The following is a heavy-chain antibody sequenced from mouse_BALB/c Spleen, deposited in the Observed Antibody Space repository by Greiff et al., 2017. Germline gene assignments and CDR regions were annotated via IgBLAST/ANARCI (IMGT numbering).Heavy chain of an antibody. V-gene: IGHV1S81*02. J-gene: IGHJ4*01. CDR2: INPSNGRT. CDR1: GYTFTSYW. D-gene: IGHD2-14*01. CDR3: ARRDYYRYDDYAMDY. Sequence: VQLQQPGAELVKPGASVKLSCKASGYTFTSYWMHWVKQRPGQGLEWIGEINPSNGRTNYNEKFKSKATLTVDKSSSTAYMQLSSLTSEDSAVYYCARRDYYRYDDYAMDYWGQGTSVTVSS.